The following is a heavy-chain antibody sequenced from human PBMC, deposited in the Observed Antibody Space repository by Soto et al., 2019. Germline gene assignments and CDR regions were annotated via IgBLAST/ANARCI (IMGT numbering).Heavy chain of an antibody. Sequence: GGSLRLSCAASGFTFSTYDMHWVRQAPGKGLEWVAVISYDGTKKCYADSVKGRFTISRDNSKNTLYLQMNSLRAEDTAVYHCAKGVTGYSSGWYFDYWGQGTLVTVSS. J-gene: IGHJ4*02. CDR2: ISYDGTKK. CDR1: GFTFSTYD. D-gene: IGHD6-19*01. V-gene: IGHV3-30*18. CDR3: AKGVTGYSSGWYFDY.